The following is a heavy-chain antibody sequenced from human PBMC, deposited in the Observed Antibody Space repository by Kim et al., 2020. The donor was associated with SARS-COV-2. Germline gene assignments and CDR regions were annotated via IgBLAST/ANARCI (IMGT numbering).Heavy chain of an antibody. V-gene: IGHV3-30*18. CDR3: AKLFGSGDLYGSGNVRFDY. Sequence: GGSLRLSCAASGFTFSSYGMHWVRQAPGKGLEWVAVISYDGSNKYYADSVKGRFTISRDNSKNTLYLQMNSLRAEDTAVYYCAKLFGSGDLYGSGNVRFDYWGQGTLVTVSS. CDR2: ISYDGSNK. D-gene: IGHD3-10*01. J-gene: IGHJ4*02. CDR1: GFTFSSYG.